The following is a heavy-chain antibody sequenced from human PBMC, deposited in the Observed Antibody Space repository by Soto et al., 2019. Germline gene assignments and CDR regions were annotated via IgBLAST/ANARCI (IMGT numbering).Heavy chain of an antibody. D-gene: IGHD6-19*01. CDR3: ARGRRPAVADY. Sequence: QVQLQQWGAGLLKPSETLSLTCAVYGGSFSGYYWSWIRQPPGKGLEWIGEINHSGSTNYNPSLKSRVTISVDTSKSQFSLKLSSVTAADTAVYYCARGRRPAVADYWGQGTLVTVSS. J-gene: IGHJ4*02. CDR2: INHSGST. V-gene: IGHV4-34*01. CDR1: GGSFSGYY.